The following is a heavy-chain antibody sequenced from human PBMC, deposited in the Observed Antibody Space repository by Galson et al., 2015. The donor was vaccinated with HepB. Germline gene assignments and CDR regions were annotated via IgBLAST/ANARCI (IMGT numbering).Heavy chain of an antibody. CDR2: ISYDGSNK. V-gene: IGHV3-30*18. Sequence: SLRLSCAASGFTFSSYGMHWVRQAPGKGLEWVAVISYDGSNKYYADSVKGRFTISRDNSKNTLYLQMNSLRAEDTAVYYCAKDPSPLYCSSTSCHRYYYYYMDVWGKGTTVTVSS. CDR1: GFTFSSYG. CDR3: AKDPSPLYCSSTSCHRYYYYYMDV. J-gene: IGHJ6*03. D-gene: IGHD2-2*01.